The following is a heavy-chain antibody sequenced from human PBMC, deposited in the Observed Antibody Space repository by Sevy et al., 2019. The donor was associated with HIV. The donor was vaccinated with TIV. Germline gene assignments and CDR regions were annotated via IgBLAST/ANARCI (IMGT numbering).Heavy chain of an antibody. CDR1: GFTLSSYA. Sequence: GGSLRLSCAASGFTLSSYAMHWVRQAPGKGLEWVAVISYDGSNKYYADSVKGRFTISRDNSKNTLYLQMNSLRAEDTAVYYCASLLSAFDIWGQGTMVTVSS. V-gene: IGHV3-30-3*01. CDR2: ISYDGSNK. J-gene: IGHJ3*02. D-gene: IGHD3-16*02. CDR3: ASLLSAFDI.